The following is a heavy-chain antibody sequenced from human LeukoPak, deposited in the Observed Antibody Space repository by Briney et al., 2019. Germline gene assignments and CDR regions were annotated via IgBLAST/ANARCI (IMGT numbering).Heavy chain of an antibody. D-gene: IGHD1-1*01. Sequence: SETLSLTCTVSGGSISSGGYYWSWIRQHPGKGLEWIGYIYYSGSTYYNPSLKSRLVISVDTSKNQFSLKLSSVTAADTAIYYCARGDNDRYWHFDLWGRGTLVTVSS. CDR1: GGSISSGGYY. V-gene: IGHV4-31*03. CDR3: ARGDNDRYWHFDL. J-gene: IGHJ2*01. CDR2: IYYSGST.